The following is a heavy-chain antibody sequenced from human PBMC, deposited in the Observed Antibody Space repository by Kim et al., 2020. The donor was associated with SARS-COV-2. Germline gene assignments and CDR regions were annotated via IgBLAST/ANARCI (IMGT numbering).Heavy chain of an antibody. J-gene: IGHJ5*02. CDR1: GFTFSDYY. CDR3: ARVRIDAEGPHPLCSGGSCYSVGRWYWFDP. D-gene: IGHD2-15*01. CDR2: ISSSGSTI. Sequence: GGSLRLSCAASGFTFSDYYMSWIRQAPGKGLEWVSYISSSGSTIYYADSVKGRFTISRDNAKNSLYLQMNSLRAEDTAVYYCARVRIDAEGPHPLCSGGSCYSVGRWYWFDPWGQGTLVTVSS. V-gene: IGHV3-11*01.